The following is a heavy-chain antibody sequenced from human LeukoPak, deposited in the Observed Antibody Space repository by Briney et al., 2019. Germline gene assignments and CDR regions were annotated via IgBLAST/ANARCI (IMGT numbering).Heavy chain of an antibody. CDR2: IYYSGST. J-gene: IGHJ4*02. D-gene: IGHD6-13*01. CDR1: GGSISSSSYY. CDR3: ARHDPAAGDY. Sequence: PSETLSLTCTVSGGSISSSSYYWGWIRQPPGKGLERIGSIYYSGSTYYNPSLKSRVTISVDTSKNQFSLKLSSVTAADTAAYYCARHDPAAGDYWGQGTLVTVSS. V-gene: IGHV4-39*01.